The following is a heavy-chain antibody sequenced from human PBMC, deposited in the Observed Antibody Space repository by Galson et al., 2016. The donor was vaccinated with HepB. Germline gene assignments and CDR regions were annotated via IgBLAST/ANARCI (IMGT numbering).Heavy chain of an antibody. J-gene: IGHJ4*02. CDR3: TRGTLGTTASMAFDY. CDR2: IYRTGTA. V-gene: IGHV4-4*02. D-gene: IGHD1-26*01. CDR1: GGSISNNYW. Sequence: SETLSLTCAVSGGSISNNYWWSWVRQSPGNGLEWIGEIYRTGTANYNPPFTSRATISVDKSKNQISLRLNSVTAADTAVYYCTRGTLGTTASMAFDYWGQGTLVSVSS.